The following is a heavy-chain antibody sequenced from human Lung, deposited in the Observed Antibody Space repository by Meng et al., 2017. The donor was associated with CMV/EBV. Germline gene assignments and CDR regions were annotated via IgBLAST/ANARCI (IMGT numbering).Heavy chain of an antibody. CDR3: AIPRVGYCSSSSCPPAY. V-gene: IGHV1-69*05. J-gene: IGHJ4*02. CDR2: VISLFGTP. Sequence: SXXVSXKASGGNFRNDAFSWVRQAPGQGLEWVGGVISLFGTPNYAQKFQGRVTITTDESTATVYMEMSSLRSDDTAVFFCAIPRVGYCSSSSCPPAYWGQGTXVNGAS. D-gene: IGHD2-2*01. CDR1: GGNFRNDA.